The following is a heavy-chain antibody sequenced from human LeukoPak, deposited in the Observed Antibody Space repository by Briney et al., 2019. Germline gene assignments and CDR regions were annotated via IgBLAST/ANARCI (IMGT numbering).Heavy chain of an antibody. Sequence: GESLKISCKGSGYSFTSYWIGWVRQMPGKGLEWMGIIYPGDSDTRYSPSFQGQVTISADKSISTAYLQWSSLKASDTAMYYCARASDDCGGGSCYLFSPGYDPWGQGTLVTVSS. J-gene: IGHJ5*02. D-gene: IGHD2-15*01. V-gene: IGHV5-51*01. CDR2: IYPGDSDT. CDR3: ARASDDCGGGSCYLFSPGYDP. CDR1: GYSFTSYW.